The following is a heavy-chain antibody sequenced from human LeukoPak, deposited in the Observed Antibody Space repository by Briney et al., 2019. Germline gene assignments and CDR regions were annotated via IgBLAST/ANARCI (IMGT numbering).Heavy chain of an antibody. D-gene: IGHD3-22*01. CDR1: GGSISSYY. CDR3: ARRSTSGYYRD. CDR2: IYYSGST. Sequence: PSETLSLTCTVSGGSISSYYWSWIRQPPGKGLEWIGYIYYSGSTNYNPSLKSRVTISVDTSKNQFSLKLSSVTAADTAVYYCARRSTSGYYRDWGQGPLVTVSS. V-gene: IGHV4-59*08. J-gene: IGHJ4*02.